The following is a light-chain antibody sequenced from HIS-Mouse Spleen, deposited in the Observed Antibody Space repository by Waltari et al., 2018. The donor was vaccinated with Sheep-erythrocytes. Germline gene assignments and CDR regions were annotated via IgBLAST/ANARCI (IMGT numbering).Light chain of an antibody. CDR1: SSHVGGYNY. V-gene: IGLV2-8*01. CDR3: SSYAGSNNWV. CDR2: EVS. Sequence: QSALTHPPSASGSPGPSVTISCTGTSSHVGGYNYVPWYQQHPGKAPKLMIYEVSKRPSGVPDRFSGSKSGNTASLTVSGLQAEDEADYYCSSYAGSNNWVFGGGTKLTVL. J-gene: IGLJ3*02.